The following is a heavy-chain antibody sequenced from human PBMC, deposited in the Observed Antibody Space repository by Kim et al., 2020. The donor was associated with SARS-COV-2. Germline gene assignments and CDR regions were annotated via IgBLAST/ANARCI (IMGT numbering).Heavy chain of an antibody. CDR3: ARESEYSYGPFDP. V-gene: IGHV3-48*04. CDR1: GFTFSSYS. D-gene: IGHD5-18*01. Sequence: GGSLRLSCAASGFTFSSYSMNWVRQAPGKGLEWVSYISSSSSTIYYADSVKGRFTISRDNAKNSLYLQMNSLRAEDTAVYYCARESEYSYGPFDPWGQGTLVTVSS. CDR2: ISSSSSTI. J-gene: IGHJ5*02.